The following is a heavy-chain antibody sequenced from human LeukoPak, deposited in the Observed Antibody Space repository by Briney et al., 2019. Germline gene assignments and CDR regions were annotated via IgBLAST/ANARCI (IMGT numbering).Heavy chain of an antibody. J-gene: IGHJ4*02. Sequence: PSETLSLTCTVSGGSLSSYFWSWIRRPAGKGLEWIGRIYASGSTNYNPSLKSRVTMSIDASKNQFSLKLSSVTAADTAVYYCARFLYGDYAFDYWGQGTLVTVSS. CDR3: ARFLYGDYAFDY. CDR2: IYASGST. V-gene: IGHV4-4*07. D-gene: IGHD4-17*01. CDR1: GGSLSSYF.